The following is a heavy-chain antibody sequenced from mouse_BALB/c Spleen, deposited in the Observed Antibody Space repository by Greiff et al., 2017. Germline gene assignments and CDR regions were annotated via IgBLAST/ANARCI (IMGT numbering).Heavy chain of an antibody. CDR2: ISSGGST. D-gene: IGHD1-2*01. CDR1: GFTFSSYA. CDR3: ARERSTATSAWFAY. V-gene: IGHV5-6-5*01. J-gene: IGHJ3*01. Sequence: EVKLVESGGGLVKPGGSLKLSCAASGFTFSSYAMSWVRQTPEKRLEWVASISSGGSTYYPDSVKGRFTISRDNARNILYLQMSSLRSEDTAMYYCARERSTATSAWFAYWGQGTLVTVSA.